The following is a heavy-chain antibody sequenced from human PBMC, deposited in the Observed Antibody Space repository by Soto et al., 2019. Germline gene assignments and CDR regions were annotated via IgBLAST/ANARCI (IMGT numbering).Heavy chain of an antibody. CDR2: IYYSGST. V-gene: IGHV4-61*01. J-gene: IGHJ4*02. CDR1: GGSVTSGNYY. D-gene: IGHD2-21*02. CDR3: ARGPVVTPFVDY. Sequence: SETLSLTCTVSGGSVTSGNYYWIWIRQPPGKGLEWIGHIYYSGSTNYNPSLKSRVTISVDASKNQFSLKLSSVTAADTAIYYCARGPVVTPFVDYWGQGTLVTVSS.